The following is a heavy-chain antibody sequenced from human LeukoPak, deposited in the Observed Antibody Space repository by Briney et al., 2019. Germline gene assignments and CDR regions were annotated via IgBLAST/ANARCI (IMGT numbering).Heavy chain of an antibody. J-gene: IGHJ4*02. CDR1: GYTFTSNY. CDR3: ARGGLSYCGGDCYSDYYFDY. Sequence: ASVKVSCKASGYTFTSNYIHWVRQAPGQGLEWMGMIYPRDGSTSYAQKFQGRVTVTRDTSTSTVHMELSSLRSEDTAVYYCARGGLSYCGGDCYSDYYFDYWGQGTLVTVSS. D-gene: IGHD2-21*02. CDR2: IYPRDGST. V-gene: IGHV1-46*01.